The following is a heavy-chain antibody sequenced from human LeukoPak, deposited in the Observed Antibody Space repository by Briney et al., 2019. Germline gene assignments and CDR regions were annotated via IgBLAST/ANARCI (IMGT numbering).Heavy chain of an antibody. V-gene: IGHV4-59*08. D-gene: IGHD2-2*01. CDR3: ARHIVVVPAASAFDI. CDR1: GGSISSYY. J-gene: IGHJ3*02. Sequence: SETLSLTCTVSGGSISSYYWSWIRQPPGKGLEWIGYIYYSGSTNYNPSLKSRVTISVDTSKNQFSLKLSSVTAADTAVYYCARHIVVVPAASAFDIWGQGTTVTVSS. CDR2: IYYSGST.